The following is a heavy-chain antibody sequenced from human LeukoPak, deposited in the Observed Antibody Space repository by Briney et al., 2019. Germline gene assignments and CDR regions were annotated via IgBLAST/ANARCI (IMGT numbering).Heavy chain of an antibody. V-gene: IGHV3-30*02. Sequence: GGSLRLSCAASGFTFSSYGTHWVRQAPGKGLEWVAFIRYDGSNKYYADSVKGRFTISRDNSKNTLYLQMNSLRAEDTAVYYCAKDSITMVRGIAYWGQGTLVTVSS. J-gene: IGHJ4*02. CDR2: IRYDGSNK. D-gene: IGHD3-10*01. CDR3: AKDSITMVRGIAY. CDR1: GFTFSSYG.